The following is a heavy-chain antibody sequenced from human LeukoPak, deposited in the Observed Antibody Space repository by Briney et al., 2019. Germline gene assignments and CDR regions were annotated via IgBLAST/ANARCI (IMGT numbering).Heavy chain of an antibody. J-gene: IGHJ4*02. D-gene: IGHD2-21*02. CDR2: IYHSGST. V-gene: IGHV4-59*12. CDR3: ARRGDSDFRID. Sequence: SETLSLTCSVSGGSITNNYWTWIRQPPGKGLEWIGYIYHSGSTYYNPSLKSRVTISVDRSKNQFSLKLSSVTAADTAVYYCARRGDSDFRIDWGQGTLVTVSS. CDR1: GGSITNNY.